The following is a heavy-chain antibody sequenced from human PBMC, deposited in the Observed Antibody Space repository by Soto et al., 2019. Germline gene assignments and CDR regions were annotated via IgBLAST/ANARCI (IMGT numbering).Heavy chain of an antibody. D-gene: IGHD5-12*01. CDR2: IDNRGRT. CDR1: GGFFSTNC. Sequence: QVQLQQWGAGLVKPSEPLSLTCAVHGGFFSTNCWMWLRQPPGKGLEWIGEIDNRGRTNYHPSLKSRVPVLLDTSKSQVSLKLASVTAADTAVYYCARKGVEAAWGAINSGGQGTLVTVSS. CDR3: ARKGVEAAWGAINS. V-gene: IGHV4-34*01. J-gene: IGHJ5*01.